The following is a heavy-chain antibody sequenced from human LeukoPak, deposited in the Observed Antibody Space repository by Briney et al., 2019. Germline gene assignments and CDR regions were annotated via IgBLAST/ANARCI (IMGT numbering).Heavy chain of an antibody. CDR3: ARAKDCFDSGGAFDL. Sequence: SETLSLTCTVSGCSISSYGWNWVRQPPEKGLEWIGYIYCSGSTNYNPSLKSRVTISVDKSKNQLSLKLSCVSAADTAVYYCARAKDCFDSGGAFDLGPQGTMVTVSS. CDR1: GCSISSYG. CDR2: IYCSGST. V-gene: IGHV4-59*01. J-gene: IGHJ3*01. D-gene: IGHD3-22*01.